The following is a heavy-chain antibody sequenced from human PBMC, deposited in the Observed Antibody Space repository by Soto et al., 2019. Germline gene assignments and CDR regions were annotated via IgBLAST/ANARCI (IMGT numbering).Heavy chain of an antibody. J-gene: IGHJ3*02. D-gene: IGHD6-13*01. CDR3: TRGSAAAGGWGAFDI. CDR1: GDSVSSNSIT. Sequence: SQTLSLTCAISGDSVSSNSITWNWIRQSPSRGLEWLGRTYYRSKWYTDYAVSVKSRITINPDTSKNQFSLQLDSVTPEDTAVYYCTRGSAAAGGWGAFDIWGQGTVVTVSS. V-gene: IGHV6-1*01. CDR2: TYYRSKWYT.